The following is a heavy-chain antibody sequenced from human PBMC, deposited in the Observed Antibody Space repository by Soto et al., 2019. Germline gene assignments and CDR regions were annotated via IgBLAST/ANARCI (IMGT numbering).Heavy chain of an antibody. J-gene: IGHJ3*02. CDR1: GGSVTTSGYF. D-gene: IGHD3-22*01. V-gene: IGHV4-39*01. Sequence: SETLSLTCTVSGGSVTTSGYFWGWIRQSPHKGLEWIGTVRYSGTSYYHPSFRSRVTISLDTSKNQFSLNLSSVTAADTAVYYCVRHDDSGTFINPFDMWGQGTMVT. CDR2: VRYSGTS. CDR3: VRHDDSGTFINPFDM.